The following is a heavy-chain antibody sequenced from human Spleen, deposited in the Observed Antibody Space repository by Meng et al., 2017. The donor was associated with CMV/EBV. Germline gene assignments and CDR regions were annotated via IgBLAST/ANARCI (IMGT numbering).Heavy chain of an antibody. D-gene: IGHD2-2*01. V-gene: IGHV1-2*02. J-gene: IGHJ6*02. Sequence: ASVKVSCKTPGFNFNGYYIHWVRQAPGQGLEWMGWINPNTGGTNYAQTFQGRVTMTRDSSMTVAYMELTRLTSDDTAMYYCARALLGYCSGTLCPAPKHNYYGLDLWGQGTTVTVSS. CDR3: ARALLGYCSGTLCPAPKHNYYGLDL. CDR1: GFNFNGYY. CDR2: INPNTGGT.